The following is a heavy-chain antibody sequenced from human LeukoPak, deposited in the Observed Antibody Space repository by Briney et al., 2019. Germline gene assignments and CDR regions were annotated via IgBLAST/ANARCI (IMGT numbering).Heavy chain of an antibody. J-gene: IGHJ4*02. Sequence: PGGSLRLSCAASGFTFSSYGMHWVRQAPGKGLAWVAVISYDGSNKYYADSVKGRFTISRDNSKNTLYLQMNSLRAEDTAVYYCAKPSAGAGARALGLDYWGQGTLVTVSS. CDR2: ISYDGSNK. D-gene: IGHD1-26*01. V-gene: IGHV3-30*18. CDR1: GFTFSSYG. CDR3: AKPSAGAGARALGLDY.